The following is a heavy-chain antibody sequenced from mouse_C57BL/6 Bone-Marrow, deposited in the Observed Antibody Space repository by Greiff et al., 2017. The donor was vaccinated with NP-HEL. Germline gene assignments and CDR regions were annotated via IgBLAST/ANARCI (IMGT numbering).Heavy chain of an antibody. V-gene: IGHV5-6*01. CDR1: GFTFSSYG. CDR2: ISSGGSYT. CDR3: ARGGDYDVGAMDY. D-gene: IGHD2-4*01. Sequence: EVKVVESGGDLVKPGGSLKLSCAASGFTFSSYGMSWVRQTPDKRLEWVATISSGGSYTYYPDSVKGRFTISRDNAKNTLYLQMSSLKSEDTAMYCCARGGDYDVGAMDYWGQGTSVTVSS. J-gene: IGHJ4*01.